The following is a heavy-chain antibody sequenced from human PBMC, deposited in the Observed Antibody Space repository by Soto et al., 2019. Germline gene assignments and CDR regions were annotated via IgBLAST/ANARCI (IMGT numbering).Heavy chain of an antibody. CDR3: ARFYCSGGSCYSRAFDI. Sequence: EVQLVESGGGLVKPGGSLRLSCAASGFTFSSYSMNWVRQAPGKGLEWVSSISSSSSYIYYADSVKGRFTISRDNAKNSLYLQMNSLRAEDTAVYYCARFYCSGGSCYSRAFDIWGQGTMVTVSS. D-gene: IGHD2-15*01. J-gene: IGHJ3*02. CDR1: GFTFSSYS. CDR2: ISSSSSYI. V-gene: IGHV3-21*01.